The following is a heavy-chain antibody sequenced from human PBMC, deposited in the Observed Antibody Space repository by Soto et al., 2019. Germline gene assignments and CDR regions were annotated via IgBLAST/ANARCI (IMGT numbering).Heavy chain of an antibody. CDR3: AKDQQLVLYVDY. CDR2: ISGSGGST. Sequence: GGSLRLSCAASGFTFSSYATSWVRQAPGKGLEWVSAISGSGGSTYYADSVKGRFTISRDNSKNTLYLQMNSLRAEDTAVYYCAKDQQLVLYVDYWGQGTLVTVSS. CDR1: GFTFSSYA. D-gene: IGHD6-13*01. V-gene: IGHV3-23*01. J-gene: IGHJ4*02.